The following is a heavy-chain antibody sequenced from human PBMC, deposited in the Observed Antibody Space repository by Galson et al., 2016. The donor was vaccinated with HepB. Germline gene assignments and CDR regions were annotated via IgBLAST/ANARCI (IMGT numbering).Heavy chain of an antibody. CDR2: IITLFGTA. J-gene: IGHJ4*02. Sequence: SVKVSCKASGGTFNSYAISWVRQAPGQGLEWMGGIITLFGTAHYAQKFQGRVTITADESTSTVYMELSSLRFEDTAVYYCARRKFSSSWFDYWGQGTLVTVSS. V-gene: IGHV1-69*13. CDR1: GGTFNSYA. D-gene: IGHD6-13*01. CDR3: ARRKFSSSWFDY.